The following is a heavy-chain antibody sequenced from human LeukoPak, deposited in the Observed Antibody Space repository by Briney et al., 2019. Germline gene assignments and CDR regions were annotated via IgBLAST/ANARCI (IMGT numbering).Heavy chain of an antibody. V-gene: IGHV1-2*02. CDR3: ARDPGIAAAGTGYYFDY. CDR2: INPNNGGA. Sequence: ASVKVSCKTSGYIFTDYYMRWVRQAPGQGLEWMGWINPNNGGANYAQKFHGRVTMTRDTSISTIYMELSSLTSDDTAVYYCARDPGIAAAGTGYYFDYWGQGTLVTVSS. D-gene: IGHD6-13*01. CDR1: GYIFTDYY. J-gene: IGHJ4*02.